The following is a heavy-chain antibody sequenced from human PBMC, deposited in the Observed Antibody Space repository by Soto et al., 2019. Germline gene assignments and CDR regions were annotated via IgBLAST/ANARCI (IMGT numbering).Heavy chain of an antibody. CDR3: AREGYNWNYRQYYFDY. CDR2: ISAYNGNT. V-gene: IGHV1-18*01. J-gene: IGHJ4*02. CDR1: GYTFTSYG. Sequence: PSVKVSCKASGYTFTSYGISWVRQAPGQGLEWMGWISAYNGNTNYARKLQGRVTMTTDTSTSTAYMELRSLRSDDTAVYYCAREGYNWNYRQYYFDYWGQGTLVTVSS. D-gene: IGHD1-7*01.